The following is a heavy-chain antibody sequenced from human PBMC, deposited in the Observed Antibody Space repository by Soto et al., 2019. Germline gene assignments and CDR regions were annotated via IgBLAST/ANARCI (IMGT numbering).Heavy chain of an antibody. D-gene: IGHD2-21*02. V-gene: IGHV4-34*01. J-gene: IGHJ5*02. CDR2: INHSGST. Sequence: QVQLQQWGAGLLKPSETLSLTCAVYGGSFSGYYWSWIRQPPGKGLEWIGEINHSGSTNYNPSLKSRVTISVDTSKNQFSLKLSSVTAADTAVYYCARTGSDDIVVVTATRGWFDPWGQGTLVTVSS. CDR3: ARTGSDDIVVVTATRGWFDP. CDR1: GGSFSGYY.